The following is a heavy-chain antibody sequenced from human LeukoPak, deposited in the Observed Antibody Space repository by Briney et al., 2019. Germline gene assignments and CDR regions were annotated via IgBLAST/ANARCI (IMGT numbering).Heavy chain of an antibody. V-gene: IGHV1-18*01. Sequence: GASVKVSCKASGYTFTSYGISWVRQAPGQGLEWMGWISAYNGNTNYAQKLQGRVTMTTDTSTSTAFMELRSLRFDDTAVYYCARDPIGYYYDSSGYYYVDPGDNWFDPWGQGTLVTVSS. D-gene: IGHD3-22*01. CDR2: ISAYNGNT. CDR3: ARDPIGYYYDSSGYYYVDPGDNWFDP. J-gene: IGHJ5*02. CDR1: GYTFTSYG.